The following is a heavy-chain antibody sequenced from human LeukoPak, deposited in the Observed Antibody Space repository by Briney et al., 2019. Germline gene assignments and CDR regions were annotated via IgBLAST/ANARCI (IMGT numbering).Heavy chain of an antibody. Sequence: RAAGTLRLTCAASGFTISSYSMNWVRQAAGKGLEWVSRISSTSSYIYYAGAVVGLFTITRDNAKNSLYLQTNSLRADDTAVYYCARSRAGWYALFDSWGQGTLVTVSS. J-gene: IGHJ4*02. CDR2: ISSTSSYI. V-gene: IGHV3-21*01. CDR1: GFTISSYS. D-gene: IGHD6-19*01. CDR3: ARSRAGWYALFDS.